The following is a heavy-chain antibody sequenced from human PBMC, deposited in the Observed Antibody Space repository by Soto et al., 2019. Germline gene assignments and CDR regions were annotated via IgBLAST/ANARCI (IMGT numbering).Heavy chain of an antibody. CDR3: ARVGLKFLLGGEFFQV. J-gene: IGHJ1*01. Sequence: DVYLVESGGGLVQPGGSLRLSCTASGFTLSSYSMNWVRQAPGKGPEWVSHISSNSDTVDYADSVKGRFTISRDNARNSLSLQMNSRRAEDTAVYYCARVGLKFLLGGEFFQVWGQGTLVTVSS. D-gene: IGHD3-16*01. CDR2: ISSNSDTV. CDR1: GFTLSSYS. V-gene: IGHV3-48*01.